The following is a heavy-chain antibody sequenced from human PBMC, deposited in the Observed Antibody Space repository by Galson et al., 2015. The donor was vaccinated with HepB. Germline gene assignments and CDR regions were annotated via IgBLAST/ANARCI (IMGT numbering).Heavy chain of an antibody. CDR3: ASGDFYDILTGYPPLDY. Sequence: SVKVSCKVSGYTLTELSMHWVRQAPGKGLEWMGGFDPEDGETIYAQKFQGRVTMTEDTSTDTAYMELRSLRSDDTAVYYCASGDFYDILTGYPPLDYWGQGTLVTVSS. D-gene: IGHD3-9*01. J-gene: IGHJ4*02. CDR2: FDPEDGET. V-gene: IGHV1-24*01. CDR1: GYTLTELS.